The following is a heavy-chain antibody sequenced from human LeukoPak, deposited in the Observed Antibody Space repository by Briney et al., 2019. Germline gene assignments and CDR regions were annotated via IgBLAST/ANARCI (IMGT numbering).Heavy chain of an antibody. D-gene: IGHD1-26*01. Sequence: ASVKVSCKASGYTFTGYYMHWVRQAPGQGLEWMGWINPNSGGTNYAQKFQGWVTMTRDTSISTAYMELSRLRSDDTAVYYCARDIAGNLGYGMDVWGQGTTVTVSS. V-gene: IGHV1-2*04. CDR1: GYTFTGYY. J-gene: IGHJ6*02. CDR3: ARDIAGNLGYGMDV. CDR2: INPNSGGT.